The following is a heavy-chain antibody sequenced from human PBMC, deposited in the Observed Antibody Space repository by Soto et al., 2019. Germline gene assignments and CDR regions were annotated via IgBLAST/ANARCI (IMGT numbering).Heavy chain of an antibody. D-gene: IGHD6-19*01. J-gene: IGHJ3*02. CDR2: IYYSGST. Sequence: QVQLQESGPGLVKPSETLSLTCTVSGGSISSYYWSWIRQPPGKGLEWIGYIYYSGSTNYNPSLKSRVTISVDTSKNQFSLKLSSVTAADTAVYYCARDQNSGWYGRAFDIWGQGTMVTVSS. V-gene: IGHV4-59*01. CDR3: ARDQNSGWYGRAFDI. CDR1: GGSISSYY.